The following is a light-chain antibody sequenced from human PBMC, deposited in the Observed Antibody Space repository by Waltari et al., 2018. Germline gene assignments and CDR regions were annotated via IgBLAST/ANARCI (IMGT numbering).Light chain of an antibody. V-gene: IGKV1-NL1*01. CDR1: QGISNS. CDR2: AAS. Sequence: DIQMTQSPSSLSASVGDRVTITCRASQGISNSLAWSQQKPGKAPKLLLSAASRLESGVPSRFSGSGSGTDYTHTISSLQPEDFATYYCQQYYSTLYTFGQGTKLEIK. CDR3: QQYYSTLYT. J-gene: IGKJ2*01.